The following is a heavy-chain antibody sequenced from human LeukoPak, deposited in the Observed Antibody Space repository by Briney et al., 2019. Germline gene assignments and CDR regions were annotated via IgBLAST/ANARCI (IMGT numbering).Heavy chain of an antibody. V-gene: IGHV1-18*04. J-gene: IGHJ4*02. CDR3: ARAIAGAGSKGYFDY. CDR2: ISVYNGNT. Sequence: GASVKVSCKASGYTFTGYYMHWVRQAPGQGLEWMGWISVYNGNTNYAQNLQGRVTMTTDTPTTTAYMELRSLRSDDTAVYYCARAIAGAGSKGYFDYWGQGTLVTVSS. CDR1: GYTFTGYY. D-gene: IGHD6-13*01.